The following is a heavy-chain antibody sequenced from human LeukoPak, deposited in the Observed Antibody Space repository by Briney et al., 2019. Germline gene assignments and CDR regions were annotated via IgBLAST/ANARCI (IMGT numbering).Heavy chain of an antibody. D-gene: IGHD3-9*01. Sequence: ASVKVSCKASGYTFTSYGISWVRQAPGQGLEWMGWISAYNGNTNYAQKLQGRVTMTTDTSTSTAYMELRSLRSDDTAVYYCARDVSGGPHYDILTGYRTETQEGDYWGQGTLVTVSS. CDR3: ARDVSGGPHYDILTGYRTETQEGDY. J-gene: IGHJ4*02. CDR2: ISAYNGNT. V-gene: IGHV1-18*01. CDR1: GYTFTSYG.